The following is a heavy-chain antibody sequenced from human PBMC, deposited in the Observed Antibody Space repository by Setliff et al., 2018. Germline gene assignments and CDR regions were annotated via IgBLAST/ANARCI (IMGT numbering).Heavy chain of an antibody. V-gene: IGHV1-18*01. CDR2: IGAYNGNT. CDR1: GYTFTNYG. CDR3: ARVTIAVAGYFDF. Sequence: ASVKVSCKASGYTFTNYGVTWVRQAPGQGLEWMGWIGAYNGNTYNAHKFQGRVTMTSDTSTSTAYMELRCLRSDDTAVYYCARVTIAVAGYFDFWGQGTLVTVSS. J-gene: IGHJ4*02. D-gene: IGHD6-19*01.